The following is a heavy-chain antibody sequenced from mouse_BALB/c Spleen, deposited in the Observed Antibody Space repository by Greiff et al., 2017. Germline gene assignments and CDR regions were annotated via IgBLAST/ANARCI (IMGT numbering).Heavy chain of an antibody. J-gene: IGHJ3*01. CDR3: ARDLYRYDGFAY. V-gene: IGHV1-77*01. CDR1: GYTFTDYV. CDR2: IYPGSGST. Sequence: VQLQQSGPELVKPGASVKMSCKASGYTFTDYVISWVKQRTGQGLEWIGEIYPGSGSTYYNEKFKGKATLTADKSSNTAYMQLSSLTSEDSAVYFCARDLYRYDGFAYWGQGTLVTVSA. D-gene: IGHD2-14*01.